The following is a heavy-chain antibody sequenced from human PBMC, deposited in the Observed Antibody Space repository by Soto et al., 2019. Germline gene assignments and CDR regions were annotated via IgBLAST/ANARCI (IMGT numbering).Heavy chain of an antibody. CDR1: GGSISSSSYY. CDR2: IYYSGST. Sequence: SETLSLTCTVSGGSISSSSYYWGWIRQPPGKGLEWIGSIYYSGSTYYNPSFKSRVTISVDTSKNQFSLNLSSVTDADTAVYFCAREDDGGDSLDVWGQGTTVTVSS. J-gene: IGHJ6*02. V-gene: IGHV4-39*02. D-gene: IGHD2-21*02. CDR3: AREDDGGDSLDV.